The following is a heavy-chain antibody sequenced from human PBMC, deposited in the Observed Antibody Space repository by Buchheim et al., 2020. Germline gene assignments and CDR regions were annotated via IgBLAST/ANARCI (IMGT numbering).Heavy chain of an antibody. CDR3: ARDSHTKSYDFWSGYSDFYFDY. CDR2: IYYSGNT. V-gene: IGHV4-59*01. J-gene: IGHJ4*02. Sequence: QQQLQESGPGLVKPSETLSLTCTVSGGSISSYYWSWIRQPPGKGLEWTGYIYYSGNTNYNPSLKSRVTISVDTSKNQFSLQLSSVTAADTAVYYCARDSHTKSYDFWSGYSDFYFDYWGQGTL. CDR1: GGSISSYY. D-gene: IGHD3-3*01.